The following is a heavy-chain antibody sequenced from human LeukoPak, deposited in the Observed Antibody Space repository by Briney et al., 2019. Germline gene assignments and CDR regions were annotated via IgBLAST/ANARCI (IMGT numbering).Heavy chain of an antibody. CDR1: GYSISSGNW. J-gene: IGHJ4*02. Sequence: EAADTLSLTCAVSGYSISSGNWWGWIRQPPGKGLEWIGYIYYSGRTYYNPTLKSRVTMSVDTSKNQFSLNLSSVTAVDTAVYFCARRSGGWDFDYWGQGTLVSVAS. CDR2: IYYSGRT. CDR3: ARRSGGWDFDY. D-gene: IGHD6-19*01. V-gene: IGHV4-28*01.